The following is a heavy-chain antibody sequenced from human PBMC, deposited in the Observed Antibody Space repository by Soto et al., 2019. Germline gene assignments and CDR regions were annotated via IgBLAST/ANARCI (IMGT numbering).Heavy chain of an antibody. V-gene: IGHV3-23*01. CDR3: AKLIEDTAMAGYYGMDV. Sequence: GSLRLSCAASGFTFSSYAMSWVRQAPGKGLEWVSAISGSGGSTYYADSVKGRFTISRDNSKNTLYLQMNSLRAEDTAVYYCAKLIEDTAMAGYYGMDVWGQGTTVTVSS. D-gene: IGHD5-18*01. CDR2: ISGSGGST. CDR1: GFTFSSYA. J-gene: IGHJ6*02.